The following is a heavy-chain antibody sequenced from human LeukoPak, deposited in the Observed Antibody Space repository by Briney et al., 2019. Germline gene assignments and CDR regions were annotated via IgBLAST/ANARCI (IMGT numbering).Heavy chain of an antibody. CDR3: ARGDIVVVVAPTS. J-gene: IGHJ5*02. D-gene: IGHD2-15*01. CDR2: INPNSGGT. CDR1: GYTFTGYY. Sequence: ASVKVSCKASGYTFTGYYMHWVRQAPGQGLEWMGWINPNSGGTNYAQKFQGRVTMTRDTSISTAYMELSRPRSDDTAVYYCARGDIVVVVAPTSWGQGTLVTVSS. V-gene: IGHV1-2*02.